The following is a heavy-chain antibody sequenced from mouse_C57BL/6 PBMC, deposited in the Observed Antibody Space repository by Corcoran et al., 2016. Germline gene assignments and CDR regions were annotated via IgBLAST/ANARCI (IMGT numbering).Heavy chain of an antibody. Sequence: EVQLQQSGPELVKPGASVKIPCKASGYTFTDYNMDWVKQSHGKSLEWIGDINPNNGGTIYNQKFKGKDTLTVDKSSSTAYMELRSLTSEDTAVYYCARMGTFYDYDGYAMDYWGQGTAVTVSS. CDR3: ARMGTFYDYDGYAMDY. D-gene: IGHD2-4*01. J-gene: IGHJ4*01. V-gene: IGHV1-18*01. CDR1: GYTFTDYN. CDR2: INPNNGGT.